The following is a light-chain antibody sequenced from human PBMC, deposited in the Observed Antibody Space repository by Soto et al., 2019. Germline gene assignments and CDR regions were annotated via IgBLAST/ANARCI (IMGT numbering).Light chain of an antibody. J-gene: IGKJ5*01. CDR2: GAS. CDR1: QSIDTY. V-gene: IGKV3-20*01. Sequence: MLTHSPYTLSLSPGATAILSCRASQSIDTYSAWYQFKPGQRPRLLIYGASSRALGIPDRFIGRGSGTNFTLTIHRLEPEDFAVYFCQHYASSPITFGQGTRLEIK. CDR3: QHYASSPIT.